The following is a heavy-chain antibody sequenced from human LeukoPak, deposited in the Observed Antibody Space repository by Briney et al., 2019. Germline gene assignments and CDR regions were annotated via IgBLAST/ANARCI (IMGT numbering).Heavy chain of an antibody. CDR3: ARGEDGDYYFQH. V-gene: IGHV3-7*02. J-gene: IGHJ1*01. CDR2: IKQDGSEK. D-gene: IGHD4-17*01. CDR1: GFTFSIYW. Sequence: PGGSLRLSCAASGFTFSIYWMTWVRQAPGKGLEWVANIKQDGSEKYYVDSVKGRFTISRDNAQNSLYLQMNSLRAEDTAVYYCARGEDGDYYFQHWGQGTLVTVSS.